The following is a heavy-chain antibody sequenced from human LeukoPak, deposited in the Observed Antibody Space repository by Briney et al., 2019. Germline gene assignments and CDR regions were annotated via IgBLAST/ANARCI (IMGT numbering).Heavy chain of an antibody. J-gene: IGHJ2*01. CDR3: ATRQLPGMVSWYFDL. D-gene: IGHD5-24*01. Sequence: QPGGSLRLSCAASGCTFSSYDMSWVRQAPGKGLEWVSGISVSGGSTNYADSVKGRFTISRDNSKNTLYLQMNSLRAEDTAVYYCATRQLPGMVSWYFDLWGRGTLVTVSS. V-gene: IGHV3-23*01. CDR1: GCTFSSYD. CDR2: ISVSGGST.